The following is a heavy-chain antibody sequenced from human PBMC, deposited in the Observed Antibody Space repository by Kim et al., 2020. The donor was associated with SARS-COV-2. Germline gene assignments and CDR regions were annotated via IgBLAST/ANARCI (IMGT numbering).Heavy chain of an antibody. CDR3: TTDQEEITMVRGVRYYYYYGMDV. CDR1: GFTFSNAW. D-gene: IGHD3-10*01. V-gene: IGHV3-15*01. Sequence: GGSLRLSCAASGFTFSNAWMSWVRQAPGKGLEWVGRIKSKTDGGTTDYAAPVKGRFTISRDDSKNTLYLQMNSLKTEDTAVYYCTTDQEEITMVRGVRYYYYYGMDVCGQGTTVTVSS. CDR2: IKSKTDGGTT. J-gene: IGHJ6*02.